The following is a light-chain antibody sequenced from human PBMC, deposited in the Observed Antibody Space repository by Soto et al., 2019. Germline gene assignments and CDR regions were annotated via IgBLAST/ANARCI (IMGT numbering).Light chain of an antibody. CDR1: KLGDKY. Sequence: SYELTQPPSVSVSPGQTASITCSGDKLGDKYACWYQQKPGQPPVLVIYQDSKRPSGIPERFSGSNSGNTATLTISGTQARDEADYYCQAWDSSTSVFGGGTKLTVL. V-gene: IGLV3-1*01. J-gene: IGLJ2*01. CDR2: QDS. CDR3: QAWDSSTSV.